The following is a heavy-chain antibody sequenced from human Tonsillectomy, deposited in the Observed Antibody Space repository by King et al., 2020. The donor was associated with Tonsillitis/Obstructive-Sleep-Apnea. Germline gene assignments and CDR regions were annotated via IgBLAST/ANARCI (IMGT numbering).Heavy chain of an antibody. CDR1: GGSFSGYY. CDR3: ARERPRDPLASGIAARYFGY. V-gene: IGHV4-34*01. D-gene: IGHD6-6*01. J-gene: IGHJ4*02. Sequence: VQLQQWGAGLLKPSETLYLTCAVYGGSFSGYYWSWIRQPPGKGLEWIGEINHSGSTNYNPSLKSRVTISVDTSKNQFSLRLSSVTAAYTAVYFCARERPRDPLASGIAARYFGYWGQGTLVTVSS. CDR2: INHSGST.